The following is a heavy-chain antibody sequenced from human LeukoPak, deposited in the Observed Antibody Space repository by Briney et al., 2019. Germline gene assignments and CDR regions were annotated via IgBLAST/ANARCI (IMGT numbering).Heavy chain of an antibody. CDR1: GFTFSSSA. J-gene: IGHJ4*02. Sequence: GGSLRLSCAASGFTFSSSAMTWVRQAPGKGLEWVSGIGGGGTGTHYADSVKGRFTVPRDNSRNTLYLQMNSLRAEDTALYYCAKELESWEIFEYWGQGTLVTVSS. CDR2: IGGGGTGT. D-gene: IGHD1-26*01. V-gene: IGHV3-23*01. CDR3: AKELESWEIFEY.